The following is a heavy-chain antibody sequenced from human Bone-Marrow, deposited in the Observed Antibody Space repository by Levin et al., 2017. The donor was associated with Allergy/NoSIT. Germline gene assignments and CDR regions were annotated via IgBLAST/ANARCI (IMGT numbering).Heavy chain of an antibody. Sequence: LSLTCAASGILFSSYDMNWVRPAPGKGLEWVSSISAGGNYIYYADSVKGRFTISRDNAKNSLFLQMNSLRAEDPAVYYCASWAMYHYDRSAFDYFYYAMDVWGQGTTVTVSS. CDR1: GILFSSYD. CDR2: ISAGGNYI. D-gene: IGHD3-22*01. J-gene: IGHJ6*02. CDR3: ASWAMYHYDRSAFDYFYYAMDV. V-gene: IGHV3-21*01.